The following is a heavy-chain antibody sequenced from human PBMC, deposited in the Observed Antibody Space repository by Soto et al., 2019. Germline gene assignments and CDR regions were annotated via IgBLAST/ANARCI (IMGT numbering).Heavy chain of an antibody. J-gene: IGHJ5*02. V-gene: IGHV3-23*01. CDR1: GFSFSAHD. Sequence: PGGSLRLSCAASGFSFSAHDLNWVRQTPGKGLEWVSHISTSSGSTDYADSVKGRFTISRDNSKDTLYLQMNSLRAEDTAVYYCARDETGTTFGWFDPWGQGTLVTVSS. CDR2: ISTSSGST. D-gene: IGHD1-7*01. CDR3: ARDETGTTFGWFDP.